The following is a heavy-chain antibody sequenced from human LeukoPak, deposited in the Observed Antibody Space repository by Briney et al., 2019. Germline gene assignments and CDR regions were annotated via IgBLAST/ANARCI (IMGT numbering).Heavy chain of an antibody. D-gene: IGHD5-18*01. J-gene: IGHJ4*01. CDR3: ARVQRGYSYGFLFDY. CDR1: GFTFSSYS. V-gene: IGHV3-21*01. CDR2: ISSSSSYI. Sequence: GGSLRLSCAASGFTFSSYSMNWVRQAPGKGLEWVSSISSSSSYIYYADSVKVRFTISRDNAKNSLYLQMNSLRAEDTAVYYCARVQRGYSYGFLFDYWGHGTLVTVSS.